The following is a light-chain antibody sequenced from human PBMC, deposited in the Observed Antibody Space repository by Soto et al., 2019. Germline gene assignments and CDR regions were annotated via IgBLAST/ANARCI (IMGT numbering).Light chain of an antibody. CDR2: GAS. V-gene: IGKV3-20*01. Sequence: EIVLTQSPGTQSASPGETATLCCXASQSVSTNQLAWYQQKPGQAPRLLIYGASSRATGIADRFSGSGSGTDFTLTISRLEPEDFAVYYCQYYYESSPFGRGTKVDIK. CDR1: QSVSTNQ. CDR3: QYYYESSP. J-gene: IGKJ4*01.